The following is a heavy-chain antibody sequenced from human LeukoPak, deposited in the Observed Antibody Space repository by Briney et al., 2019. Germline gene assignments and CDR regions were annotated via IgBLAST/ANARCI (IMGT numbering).Heavy chain of an antibody. Sequence: MNWVRQXPGXXLEWVSSISSSSSYIYYADSVKGRFTISRDNAKNSLYLQMNSLRAEDTAVYYCARDSSGINWFDPWGQGTLVTVSS. CDR3: ARDSSGINWFDP. CDR2: ISSSSSYI. J-gene: IGHJ5*02. D-gene: IGHD6-19*01. V-gene: IGHV3-21*01.